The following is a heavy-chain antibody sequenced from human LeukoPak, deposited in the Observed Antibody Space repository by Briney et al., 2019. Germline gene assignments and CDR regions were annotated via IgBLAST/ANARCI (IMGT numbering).Heavy chain of an antibody. V-gene: IGHV3-23*01. CDR2: TSGGGGST. J-gene: IGHJ4*02. Sequence: GGSLRLSCAASGFTFSSYAMSWVRQAPGKGLEWVSATSGGGGSTHYAGSVKGRFTISRDNSKNTLYLQMNSLRAEDTAVYYCAKARGEQNGGHNYWGQGTLVTVSS. CDR3: AKARGEQNGGHNY. D-gene: IGHD4-23*01. CDR1: GFTFSSYA.